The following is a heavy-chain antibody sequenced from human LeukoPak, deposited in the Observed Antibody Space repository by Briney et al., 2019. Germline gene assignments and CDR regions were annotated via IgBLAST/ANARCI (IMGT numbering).Heavy chain of an antibody. V-gene: IGHV1-46*01. CDR3: AREPRSYDLLTGYYY. Sequence: EASVKVSCKASGYTFSSYYMRWVRQAPGQGPEWMGIINPSIGSTSYALKFQGRVSLTRDTSTSTVYMELTSLRSEDTAVYYCAREPRSYDLLTGYYYWGQGTLVTVSS. CDR1: GYTFSSYY. D-gene: IGHD3-9*01. J-gene: IGHJ4*02. CDR2: INPSIGST.